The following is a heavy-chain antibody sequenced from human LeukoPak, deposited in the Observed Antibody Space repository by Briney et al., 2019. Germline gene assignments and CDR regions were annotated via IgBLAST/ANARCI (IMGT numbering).Heavy chain of an antibody. CDR3: ARANTVTTSSSRRRLYYFDY. Sequence: GGSLRLSCAASGFTFSSYAMSWVRQAPGKGLEWVSAISGSGGSTYYADSVKGRFTISRDNAKNSLYLQMNSLRAEDTAVYYCARANTVTTSSSRRRLYYFDYWGQGTLVTVSS. D-gene: IGHD4-17*01. J-gene: IGHJ4*02. CDR1: GFTFSSYA. V-gene: IGHV3-23*01. CDR2: ISGSGGST.